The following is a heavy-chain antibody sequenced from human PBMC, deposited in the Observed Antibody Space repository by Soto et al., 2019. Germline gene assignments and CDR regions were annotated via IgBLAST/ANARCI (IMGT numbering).Heavy chain of an antibody. V-gene: IGHV4-30-4*01. CDR3: ASIRVVGSGYHFDY. J-gene: IGHJ4*02. D-gene: IGHD3-22*01. CDR1: GGSISSGDYY. CDR2: IYYSVSP. Sequence: PSETLSLTCTVSGGSISSGDYYCSWIRQPPGKGLEWIGYIYYSVSPYYNPSLKSRVTISVDTSKNQFSLKLSSVTAADTAVYYFASIRVVGSGYHFDYWGQGILVTVS.